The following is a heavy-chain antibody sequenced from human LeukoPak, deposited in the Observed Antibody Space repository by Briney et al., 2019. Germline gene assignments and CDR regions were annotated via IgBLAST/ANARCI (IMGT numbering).Heavy chain of an antibody. D-gene: IGHD4/OR15-4a*01. V-gene: IGHV1-2*02. J-gene: IGHJ6*03. Sequence: ASVKVSCKASGYTFTSYYMHWVRQAPGQGLEWMGWINPNSGGTNYAQKFQGRVTMTRDTSISTAYMELSRLRSDDTAVYYCARAPGAYYYYYMDVWGKGTTVTVSS. CDR2: INPNSGGT. CDR3: ARAPGAYYYYYMDV. CDR1: GYTFTSYY.